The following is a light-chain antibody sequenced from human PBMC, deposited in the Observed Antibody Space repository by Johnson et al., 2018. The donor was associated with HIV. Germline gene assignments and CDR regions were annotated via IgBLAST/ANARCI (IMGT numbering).Light chain of an antibody. CDR2: ENN. CDR1: SSNIGNNY. CDR3: GTWDSSLNAFV. J-gene: IGLJ1*01. V-gene: IGLV1-51*02. Sequence: QSVLTQPPSVSAAPGQKVTISCSGSSSNIGNNYVSWYQQLPGTAPKLLIYENNKRPSGIPDRFSGSKSGTLATLGITGLQTGDEADYYCGTWDSSLNAFVFGAGTRVTVL.